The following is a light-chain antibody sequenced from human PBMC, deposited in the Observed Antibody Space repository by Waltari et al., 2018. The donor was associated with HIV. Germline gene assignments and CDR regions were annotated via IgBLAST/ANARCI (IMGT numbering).Light chain of an antibody. Sequence: VVTQSPDSLAVSVGERATLSCRASQSVRDNLAWYQQKPGQAPRLLIYGASTRAIGIPVRFSGSGSGTEFTLTISSLQSEDFAVYYCQQYNKWPPVTFGGGTKVEIK. CDR3: QQYNKWPPVT. CDR2: GAS. J-gene: IGKJ4*01. V-gene: IGKV3-15*01. CDR1: QSVRDN.